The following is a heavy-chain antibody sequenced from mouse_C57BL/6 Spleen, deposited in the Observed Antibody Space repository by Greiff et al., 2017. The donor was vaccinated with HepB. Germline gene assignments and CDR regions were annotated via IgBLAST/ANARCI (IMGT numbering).Heavy chain of an antibody. J-gene: IGHJ2*01. D-gene: IGHD1-1*01. Sequence: VHVKQSVAELVRPGASVKLSCTASGFNIKNTYMHWVKQRPEQGLEWIGRIDPANGNTKYAPKFQGKATITADTSSNTAYLQLSSLTSEDTAIYYSAIGNYTSSWDSWGEGATLSVSS. CDR2: IDPANGNT. CDR1: GFNIKNTY. V-gene: IGHV14-3*01. CDR3: AIGNYTSSWDS.